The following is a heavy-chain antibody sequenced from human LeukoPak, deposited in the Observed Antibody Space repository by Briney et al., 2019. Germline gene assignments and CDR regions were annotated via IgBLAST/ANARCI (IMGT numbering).Heavy chain of an antibody. V-gene: IGHV1-69*05. D-gene: IGHD5-18*01. J-gene: IGHJ4*02. CDR1: GGTFSSYA. CDR3: ARSAFPTAMGIIY. CDR2: IIPISGTA. Sequence: SVKVSCKASGGTFSSYAISWVRQAPGQGLEWMGGIIPISGTANYAQKFQGRVTITMDESTSTAYMELSSLRSEDTAVYYCARSAFPTAMGIIYWGQGTLVTVSS.